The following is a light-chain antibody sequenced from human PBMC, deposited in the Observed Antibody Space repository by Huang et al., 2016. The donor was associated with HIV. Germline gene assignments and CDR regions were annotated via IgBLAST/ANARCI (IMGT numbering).Light chain of an antibody. CDR3: QQSYSTPVT. J-gene: IGKJ2*01. Sequence: DIQMTQSPSSLSASVGDRVTITCRASQTIDSHLSWYQQKAGKAPNLLRYSASTLESWVPSRFSGSGSGTDFALTITSLQPEDFATYYCQQSYSTPVTFGQGTKLEIK. CDR1: QTIDSH. CDR2: SAS. V-gene: IGKV1-39*01.